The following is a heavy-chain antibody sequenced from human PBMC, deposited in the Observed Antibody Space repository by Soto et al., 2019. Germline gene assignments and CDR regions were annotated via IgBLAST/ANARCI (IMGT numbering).Heavy chain of an antibody. Sequence: QVQLVESGGGVVQPGRSLRLSCAASGFTFSTYDMHWVRQAPGKGLEWVAGMSSDGSTEYYADSVKGRFTISKDNSKNTMYEQMNSLRAEDTAVYYYAKDIGNSSADDGADYWGQASLVTVSS. V-gene: IGHV3-30*18. D-gene: IGHD6-25*01. J-gene: IGHJ4*02. CDR2: MSSDGSTE. CDR3: AKDIGNSSADDGADY. CDR1: GFTFSTYD.